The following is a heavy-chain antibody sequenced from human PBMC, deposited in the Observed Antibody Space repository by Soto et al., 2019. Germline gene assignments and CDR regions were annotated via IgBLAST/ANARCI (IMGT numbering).Heavy chain of an antibody. CDR1: GYTFTSYG. CDR2: ISAYNGNT. CDR3: ARDREANSSGWYVGNAFDI. Sequence: ASVKVSCKASGYTFTSYGISWVRQAPGQGLEWMGWISAYNGNTNYAQKLQGRVTMTTDTSTSTAYMELRSLRSDDTAVYYCARDREANSSGWYVGNAFDIWGQGTMVTVSS. D-gene: IGHD6-19*01. V-gene: IGHV1-18*01. J-gene: IGHJ3*02.